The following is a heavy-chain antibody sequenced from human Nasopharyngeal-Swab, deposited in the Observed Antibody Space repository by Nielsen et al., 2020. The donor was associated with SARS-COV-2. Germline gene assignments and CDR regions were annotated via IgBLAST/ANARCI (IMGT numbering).Heavy chain of an antibody. D-gene: IGHD2-21*02. CDR2: ISSSSSYI. CDR1: GFTFSSYS. Sequence: GESLKISCAASGFTFSSYSMNWVRQAPGKGLEWVSSISSSSSYIYYVDSVKGRFTISRDNAKNSLYLQMNSLRAEDTAVYYCARALPDTYCGGDCYYNWGQGTLVTVSS. J-gene: IGHJ4*02. CDR3: ARALPDTYCGGDCYYN. V-gene: IGHV3-21*01.